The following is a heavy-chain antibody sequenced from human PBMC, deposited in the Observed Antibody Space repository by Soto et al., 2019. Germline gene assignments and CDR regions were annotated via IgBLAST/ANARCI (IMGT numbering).Heavy chain of an antibody. D-gene: IGHD2-2*01. CDR1: GFTFSSYA. CDR3: AKDMRFDP. Sequence: GGSLRLSCAASGFTFSSYAMSWVRQPPGKGLEWVSAISGSGATTHYADSVKGRFTISRDNSKNTLYLQMNSLRVDDTAVYYCAKDMRFDPWGQGTLVTVSS. J-gene: IGHJ5*02. V-gene: IGHV3-23*01. CDR2: ISGSGATT.